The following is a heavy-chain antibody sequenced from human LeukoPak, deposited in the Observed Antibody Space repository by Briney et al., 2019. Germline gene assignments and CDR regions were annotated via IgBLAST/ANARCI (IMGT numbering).Heavy chain of an antibody. Sequence: GESLKISCKGVGYMFNNFWIAWVRQMPGKGLEWMGIIYPGDSDTRYSPSFQGQVTISADKSISTAYLQWSSLKASDTAIYYCATKGERRPFDYWGQGTLVTVSS. D-gene: IGHD1-1*01. J-gene: IGHJ4*02. CDR2: IYPGDSDT. V-gene: IGHV5-51*01. CDR1: GYMFNNFW. CDR3: ATKGERRPFDY.